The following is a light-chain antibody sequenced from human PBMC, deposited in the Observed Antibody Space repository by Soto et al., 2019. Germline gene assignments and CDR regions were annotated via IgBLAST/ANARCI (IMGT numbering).Light chain of an antibody. Sequence: QSALTQPPSASGSPGQSVAIACTGTASDIGGYTFVSWYQQHPGKAPKLLIYDVNKRPSGVPDRISGSKSGNTASLTVSGLQAEYEADYYCSAHGGTNTYVFGTGTKLTVL. J-gene: IGLJ1*01. CDR1: ASDIGGYTF. CDR2: DVN. CDR3: SAHGGTNTYV. V-gene: IGLV2-8*01.